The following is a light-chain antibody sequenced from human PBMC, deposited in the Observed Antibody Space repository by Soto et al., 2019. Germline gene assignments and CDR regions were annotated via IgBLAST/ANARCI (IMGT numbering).Light chain of an antibody. J-gene: IGKJ2*01. CDR2: SAS. CDR1: QDINKF. V-gene: IGKV1-9*01. CDR3: QQLKTYPYT. Sequence: IQLTQSPSSLSESVGDRVTITCRASQDINKFLAWFQLKPGKAPNLLIFSASTLQSAVPSRFSGGGSGTDFTLTISSLQPEDFATYYCQQLKTYPYTFGQGTKLEIK.